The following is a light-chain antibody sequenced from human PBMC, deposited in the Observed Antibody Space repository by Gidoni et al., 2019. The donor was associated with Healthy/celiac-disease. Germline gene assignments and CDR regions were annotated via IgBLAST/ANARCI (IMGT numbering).Light chain of an antibody. J-gene: IGLJ2*01. Sequence: SYELTQQPSVSVSPGQTASITCSGDKLGDKYACWYQQKPGQSPVLVIYQHSKRPSELPERFSGSNSGHTATLTLSGTQAMDESDYYCQSWDSSTVVFGGVTKLPVL. CDR2: QHS. CDR3: QSWDSSTVV. V-gene: IGLV3-1*01. CDR1: KLGDKY.